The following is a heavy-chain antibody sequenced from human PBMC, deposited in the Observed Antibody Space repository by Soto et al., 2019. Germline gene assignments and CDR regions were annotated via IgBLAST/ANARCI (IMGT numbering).Heavy chain of an antibody. CDR1: GYTFTSYD. D-gene: IGHD6-13*01. CDR2: MNPNSGNT. CDR3: ARAPALGSSQVLWFDP. V-gene: IGHV1-8*01. J-gene: IGHJ5*02. Sequence: QVQLVQSGAEVKKPGASVKVSCKASGYTFTSYDINWVRQATGQGLEWMGWMNPNSGNTGYAQKFQGRVTMTRNTSISTAYMELSSLRSEDTAVYYCARAPALGSSQVLWFDPWGQGTLVTVSS.